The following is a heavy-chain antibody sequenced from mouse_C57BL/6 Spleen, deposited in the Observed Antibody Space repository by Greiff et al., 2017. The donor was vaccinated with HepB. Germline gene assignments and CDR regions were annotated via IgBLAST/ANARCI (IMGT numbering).Heavy chain of an antibody. Sequence: VQLQQSGPELVKPGASVKISCKASGYAFSSSWMNWVKQRPGKGLEWIGRIYPGDGDTNYNGKFKGKATLTADKSSSTAYMQLSSLTSEDSVVYFCASRRNTVVATNYFDYWGQGTTLTVSS. J-gene: IGHJ2*01. CDR1: GYAFSSSW. D-gene: IGHD1-1*01. V-gene: IGHV1-82*01. CDR3: ASRRNTVVATNYFDY. CDR2: IYPGDGDT.